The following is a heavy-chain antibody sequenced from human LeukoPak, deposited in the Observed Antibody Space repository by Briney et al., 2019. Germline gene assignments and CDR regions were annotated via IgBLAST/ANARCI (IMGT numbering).Heavy chain of an antibody. J-gene: IGHJ4*02. V-gene: IGHV4-39*07. CDR2: IQYNGIL. CDR1: GVSITTSGYF. D-gene: IGHD6-19*01. Sequence: PSETLSLTCTVSGVSITTSGYFWGWVRQSPGKGLEWMGSIQYNGILHHNPTLKSRVTISRDTSKNQFSLELSSVTAADTAMYYCVRDTGQWLCDYWGQGILVTVST. CDR3: VRDTGQWLCDY.